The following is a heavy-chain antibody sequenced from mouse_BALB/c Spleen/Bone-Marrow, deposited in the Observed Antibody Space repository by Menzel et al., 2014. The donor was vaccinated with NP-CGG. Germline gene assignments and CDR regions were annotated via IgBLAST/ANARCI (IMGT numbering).Heavy chain of an antibody. CDR2: IDPANGNT. CDR3: ARYYRSGYYALDY. D-gene: IGHD2-14*01. Sequence: VQLKQSGAELVKPGASVKLSCTASGFNIKDTYMHWVKQRPEQGLEWIGRIDPANGNTKYDPKFQGKATITADTSSNTACLQLIRLTSEDTAVYSCARYYRSGYYALDYWGQGTSVTVSS. CDR1: GFNIKDTY. J-gene: IGHJ4*01. V-gene: IGHV14-3*02.